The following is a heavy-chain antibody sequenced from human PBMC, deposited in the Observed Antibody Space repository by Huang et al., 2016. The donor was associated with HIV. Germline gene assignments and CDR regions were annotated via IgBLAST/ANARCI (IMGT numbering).Heavy chain of an antibody. V-gene: IGHV3-30*04. CDR3: ARAKDTWDAYDI. Sequence: QVQLVESGGGVVQPGRSLRLSCAAPGFPFNNHAMHWVRQAPGKGMEWVAVISNDGRNNYYADSGKGRFTIFRDSSKSTLFLHMTSLRTEDTAVYYCARAKDTWDAYDIWGQGTMVIVSS. CDR1: GFPFNNHA. J-gene: IGHJ3*02. CDR2: ISNDGRNN. D-gene: IGHD5-18*01.